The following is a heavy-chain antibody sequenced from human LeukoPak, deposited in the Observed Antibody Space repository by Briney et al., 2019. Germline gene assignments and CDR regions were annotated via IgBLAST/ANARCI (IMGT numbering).Heavy chain of an antibody. CDR2: INHSGST. CDR3: ARSLYDYVWGSYRSRYAQFDY. V-gene: IGHV4-34*01. CDR1: GGSISGYY. J-gene: IGHJ4*02. D-gene: IGHD3-16*02. Sequence: SETLSLTCTVSGGSISGYYWSWIRQPPGKGLEWIGEINHSGSTNYNPSLKSRVTISVDTSKNQFSLKLSSVTAADTAVYYCARSLYDYVWGSYRSRYAQFDYWGQGTLVTVSS.